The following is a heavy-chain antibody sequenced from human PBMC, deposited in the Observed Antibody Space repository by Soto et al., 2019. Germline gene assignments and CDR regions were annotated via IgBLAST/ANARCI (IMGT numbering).Heavy chain of an antibody. Sequence: EVQLLESGGGLAQPGGSLRLSCAGSGYKHSFDTYAMSWVRQAPGKGLAWVAGISPTGGSTYYGHSVKGRFTMSRNNSQAILFLQMSGLRVEDAAVYFCAKVKRSIVPTIGGGFDSCGRGTLITVSS. CDR2: ISPTGGST. CDR1: GYKHSFDTYA. D-gene: IGHD5-12*01. CDR3: AKVKRSIVPTIGGGFDS. J-gene: IGHJ4*02. V-gene: IGHV3-23*01.